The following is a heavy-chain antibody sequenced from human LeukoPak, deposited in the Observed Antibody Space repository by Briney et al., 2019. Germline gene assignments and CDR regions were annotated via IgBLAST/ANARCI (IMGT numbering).Heavy chain of an antibody. V-gene: IGHV4-34*01. CDR1: GGSFSGYY. CDR3: ARRFDP. CDR2: INHSGST. J-gene: IGHJ5*02. Sequence: SETLSLTCAVYGGSFSGYYWSWIRQPPGKGLEWTGEINHSGSTNYNPSLKSRVTISVDTSKNQFSLKLSSVTAADTAVYYCARRFDPWGQGTLVTVSS.